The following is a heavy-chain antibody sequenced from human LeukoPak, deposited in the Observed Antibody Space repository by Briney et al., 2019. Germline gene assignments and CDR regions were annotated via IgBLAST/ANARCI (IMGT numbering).Heavy chain of an antibody. D-gene: IGHD5-18*01. Sequence: ASVKVSCKASGYTFTSYYMHWVRQAPGQGLEWMGIINPSGGSTTYAQSFQGRVTMTRDTSTSTVYMELSSLRTEDTALYYCARGGMGIQLWSFDYWGQGTLVTVSS. J-gene: IGHJ4*02. CDR1: GYTFTSYY. V-gene: IGHV1-46*01. CDR3: ARGGMGIQLWSFDY. CDR2: INPSGGST.